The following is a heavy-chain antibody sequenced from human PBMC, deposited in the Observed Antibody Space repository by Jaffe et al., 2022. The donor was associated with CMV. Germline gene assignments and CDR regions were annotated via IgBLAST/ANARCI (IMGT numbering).Heavy chain of an antibody. D-gene: IGHD6-13*01. Sequence: QVQLVESGGGVVQPGRSLRLSCAASGFTFSSYGMHWVRQAPGKGLEWVAVISYDGSNKYYADSVKGRFTISRDNSKNTLYLQMNSLRAEDTAVYYCAKDQGSSWYVAPFDYWGQGTLVTVSS. CDR1: GFTFSSYG. V-gene: IGHV3-30*18. CDR3: AKDQGSSWYVAPFDY. CDR2: ISYDGSNK. J-gene: IGHJ4*02.